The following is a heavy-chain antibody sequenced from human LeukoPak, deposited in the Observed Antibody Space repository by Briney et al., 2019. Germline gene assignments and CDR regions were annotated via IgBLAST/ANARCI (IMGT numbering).Heavy chain of an antibody. D-gene: IGHD6-6*01. Sequence: PSETLSLTCTVSGGSASSGSYYWSWIRQPPGKGLEWIGYIYYSGSTNYNPSLKSRVTISVDTSKNQFSLKLSSVTAADTAVYYCARGSEDSSSDGGGWFDPWGQGTLVTVSS. V-gene: IGHV4-61*01. J-gene: IGHJ5*02. CDR1: GGSASSGSYY. CDR2: IYYSGST. CDR3: ARGSEDSSSDGGGWFDP.